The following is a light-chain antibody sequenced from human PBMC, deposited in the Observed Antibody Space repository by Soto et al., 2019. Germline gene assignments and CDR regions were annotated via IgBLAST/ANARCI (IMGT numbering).Light chain of an antibody. CDR3: EAWDDSLSGRGVV. CDR1: SSNIGSNY. CDR2: RNN. J-gene: IGLJ2*01. V-gene: IGLV1-47*01. Sequence: QSVLTQPPSASGTPGQRVTISCSGSSSNIGSNYVYWYQQLPGTAPKLLIYRNNQRPSGVPDRFSGSKSGPSASLAISGLRSEDEADYYCEAWDDSLSGRGVVFGGGTKLTVL.